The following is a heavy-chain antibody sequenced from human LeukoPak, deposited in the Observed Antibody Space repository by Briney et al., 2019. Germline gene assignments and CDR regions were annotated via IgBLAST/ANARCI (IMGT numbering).Heavy chain of an antibody. CDR3: TRGSIAYYYMDV. CDR2: IYYSGST. V-gene: IGHV4-59*01. Sequence: EPSETLSLTCTVSGGSISSYYWSWIRQPPGKGLEWIGNIYYSGSTNYNPSLKSRVTISVDTSKNQFSLKLSSVTAADTAVYYCTRGSIAYYYMDVWGKGTTVTVSS. D-gene: IGHD3-22*01. CDR1: GGSISSYY. J-gene: IGHJ6*03.